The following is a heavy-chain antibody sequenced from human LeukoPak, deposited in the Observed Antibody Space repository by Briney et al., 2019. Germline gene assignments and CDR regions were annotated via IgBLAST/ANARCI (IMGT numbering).Heavy chain of an antibody. V-gene: IGHV3-74*01. J-gene: IGHJ4*02. D-gene: IGHD3-3*01. Sequence: GGSLRLSCAGSGFIFTNYWMHWVRQVPGKGLVWVSHINADGGDTTYADSVKGRFTVSRDNGENTLYLQMNSLTADDTAIYYCAKDLPYYDFWSGYDYWGQGTLVTVSS. CDR1: GFIFTNYW. CDR3: AKDLPYYDFWSGYDY. CDR2: INADGGDT.